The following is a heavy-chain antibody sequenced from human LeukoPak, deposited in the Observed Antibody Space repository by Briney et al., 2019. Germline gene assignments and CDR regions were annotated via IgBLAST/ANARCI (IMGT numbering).Heavy chain of an antibody. CDR3: AREGSSDYYGMDV. V-gene: IGHV3-74*01. CDR1: GFTFSSYW. Sequence: PGGSLRLSCAASGFTFSSYWMHWVRQAPGKGLVWVSRINSDGSITTYADSVKGRFIISRDNAKNSAYLQMNSLRAEDTAVYYCAREGSSDYYGMDVWGQGTTVTVSS. J-gene: IGHJ6*02. CDR2: INSDGSIT.